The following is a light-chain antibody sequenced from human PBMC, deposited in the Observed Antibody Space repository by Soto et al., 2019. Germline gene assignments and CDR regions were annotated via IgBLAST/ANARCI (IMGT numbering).Light chain of an antibody. V-gene: IGKV1-39*01. Sequence: DIQMTQSPSSLSASVGDRITITCRASQSIIRYLNWYQQKPGKAPKLLIYAASSLQSGVPSRFSGSGSGTDYTLTITSLQPEDFATYYCQQSYNTPITFGQGTRLEIK. CDR1: QSIIRY. CDR2: AAS. J-gene: IGKJ5*01. CDR3: QQSYNTPIT.